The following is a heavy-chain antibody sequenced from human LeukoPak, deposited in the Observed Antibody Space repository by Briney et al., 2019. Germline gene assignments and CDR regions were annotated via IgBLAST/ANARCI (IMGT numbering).Heavy chain of an antibody. CDR2: TRNKANSYTT. D-gene: IGHD3-10*01. V-gene: IGHV3-72*01. Sequence: PGRSLRLSCAASGFTFSSYAMHWVRQAPGKGLEWVGRTRNKANSYTTEYAASVKGRFTISRDDSKNSLYLQMNSLKTEDTAVYYCAREGGFDYYGSGSLVYWGQGTLVTVSS. J-gene: IGHJ4*02. CDR1: GFTFSSYA. CDR3: AREGGFDYYGSGSLVY.